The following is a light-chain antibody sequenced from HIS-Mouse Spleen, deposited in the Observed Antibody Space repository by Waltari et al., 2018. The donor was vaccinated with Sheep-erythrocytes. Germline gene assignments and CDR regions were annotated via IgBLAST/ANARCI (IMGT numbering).Light chain of an antibody. CDR3: CSYAGSYNHV. J-gene: IGLJ1*01. Sequence: QSALTQPRSVSGSPGQSVTLSCTGTSSYVGGYNYVSWYQQHPGKAPKLMIYDVSKRPSGVPDRFSGSKSGNTASLTISGLQAEDEADYYCCSYAGSYNHVFATGTKVTVL. CDR2: DVS. V-gene: IGLV2-11*01. CDR1: SSYVGGYNY.